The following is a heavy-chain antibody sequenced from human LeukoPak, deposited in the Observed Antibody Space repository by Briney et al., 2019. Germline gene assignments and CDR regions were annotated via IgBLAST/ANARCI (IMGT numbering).Heavy chain of an antibody. V-gene: IGHV3-23*01. CDR2: FSGSGGST. D-gene: IGHD5-12*01. CDR3: AKDVQWLRFRYVDY. CDR1: GFTFSSYA. Sequence: GGSLRLSCAASGFTFSSYAMSWVRQAPGKGLECISGFSGSGGSTYYADSVKGRFTISRDNSKNTLYLQMNSLRAEDTAVYYCAKDVQWLRFRYVDYWGQGTLVTVSS. J-gene: IGHJ4*02.